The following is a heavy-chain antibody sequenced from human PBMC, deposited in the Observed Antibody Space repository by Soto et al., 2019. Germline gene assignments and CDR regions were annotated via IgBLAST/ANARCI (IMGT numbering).Heavy chain of an antibody. CDR1: GFTVSSNY. Sequence: GGSLRLSCAASGFTVSSNYMSWVRQAPGTGLEWVSVIYSGGSTYYADSVKGRFTISRDNSKNTLYLQMNSLRAEDTAVYYCARYLPYHQMRVLITPLDAFDIWGQGTMDTVSS. CDR3: ARYLPYHQMRVLITPLDAFDI. V-gene: IGHV3-66*01. CDR2: IYSGGST. J-gene: IGHJ3*02. D-gene: IGHD3-22*01.